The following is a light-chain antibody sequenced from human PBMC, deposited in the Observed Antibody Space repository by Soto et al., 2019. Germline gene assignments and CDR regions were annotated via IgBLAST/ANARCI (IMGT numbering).Light chain of an antibody. CDR3: HQRSNWPLT. V-gene: IGKV3-11*01. J-gene: IGKJ4*01. Sequence: DIVLTQSPATLSLSPGERATISCRASQTIGSCLAWYQQKPGQAPRLLIYNASNRATGIPGRFSGSGSGTDFTLTVSSLEPEDSAVYYCHQRSNWPLTFGGGTKVEIK. CDR1: QTIGSC. CDR2: NAS.